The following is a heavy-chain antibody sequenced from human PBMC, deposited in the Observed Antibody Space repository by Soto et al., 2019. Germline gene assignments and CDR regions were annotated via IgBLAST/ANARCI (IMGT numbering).Heavy chain of an antibody. CDR1: GYTFTSYY. V-gene: IGHV1-46*01. J-gene: IGHJ6*02. CDR2: INPSGGST. D-gene: IGHD6-6*01. Sequence: ASVKVSCKASGYTFTSYYMHWVRQAPGQGLEWMGIINPSGGSTSYAQKFQGRVTMTRDTSTSTVYMELSSLRSEDTAVYYCARSISSSSEEGYYYYGMDVWGQGTTVTVSS. CDR3: ARSISSSSEEGYYYYGMDV.